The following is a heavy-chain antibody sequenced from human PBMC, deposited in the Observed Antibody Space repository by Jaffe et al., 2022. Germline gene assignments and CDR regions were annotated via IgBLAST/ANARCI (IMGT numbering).Heavy chain of an antibody. V-gene: IGHV3-48*01. D-gene: IGHD3-3*01. CDR2: ISSSSSTI. J-gene: IGHJ5*02. CDR3: ARGSFDTYYDFWSGYYLENWFDP. CDR1: GFTFSSYS. Sequence: EVQLVESGGGLVQPGGSLRLSCAASGFTFSSYSMNWVRQAPGKGLEWVSYISSSSSTIYYADSVKGRFTISRDNAKNSLYLQMNSLRAEDTAVYYCARGSFDTYYDFWSGYYLENWFDPWGQGTLVTVSS.